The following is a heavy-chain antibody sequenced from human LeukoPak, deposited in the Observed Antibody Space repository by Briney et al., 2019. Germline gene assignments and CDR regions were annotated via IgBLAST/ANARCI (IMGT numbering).Heavy chain of an antibody. CDR2: IHKSAIT. D-gene: IGHD3-10*01. V-gene: IGHV3-53*01. J-gene: IGHJ6*03. CDR3: ARSLRVRGVPDYMDV. CDR1: GFTVSSNY. Sequence: GGSLRLSCAASGFTVSSNYMTWVRQAPGKGLEWVSVIHKSAITYYADTVKGRFTISRDNSKNTLYLQMNSLRAEATAVYYCARSLRVRGVPDYMDVWGKGTTVTISS.